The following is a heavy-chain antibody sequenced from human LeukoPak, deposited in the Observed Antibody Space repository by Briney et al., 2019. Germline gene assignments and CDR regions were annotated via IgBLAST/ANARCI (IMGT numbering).Heavy chain of an antibody. CDR1: GFIFSNYA. CDR3: ARDGYSGSYYRLYYFFMDV. CDR2: IRYDGGNT. J-gene: IGHJ6*03. D-gene: IGHD1-26*01. V-gene: IGHV3-30*02. Sequence: PGGSLRLSCAASGFIFSNYAMQWVRQAPGMGLEWVAFIRYDGGNTYYADSVKGRFTISRDNSENTLYLQMNSLRGEDTAVYYCARDGYSGSYYRLYYFFMDVWGKGTTVTVSS.